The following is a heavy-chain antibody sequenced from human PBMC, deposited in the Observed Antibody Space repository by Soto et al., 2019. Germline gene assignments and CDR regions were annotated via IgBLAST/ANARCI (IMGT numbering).Heavy chain of an antibody. Sequence: QVQLVESGGGVVQPGRSLRLSCAASGFTFSSFGIHWVRQAPGKGLEWVAVISYDGTKKYYSDSVKGRFTISRDNPKNTLYLQMNSLRPEDTAVYYCAKVGIAAGTDLWGRGTLVTVSS. V-gene: IGHV3-30*18. J-gene: IGHJ2*01. D-gene: IGHD6-13*01. CDR1: GFTFSSFG. CDR2: ISYDGTKK. CDR3: AKVGIAAGTDL.